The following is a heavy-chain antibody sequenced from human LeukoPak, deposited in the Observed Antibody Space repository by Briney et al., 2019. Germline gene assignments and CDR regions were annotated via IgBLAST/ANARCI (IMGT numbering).Heavy chain of an antibody. D-gene: IGHD3-10*01. CDR1: GFTFSRYC. Sequence: GGSLRLSCAASGFTFSRYCMTWVRQAPGKGLEWVAFIRYDGSNKYYADSVKGRFTISRDNSKNTLYLQMNSLRAEDTAVYYCAKDRGTLIRGLMASWGQGTLVIVS. V-gene: IGHV3-30*02. CDR3: AKDRGTLIRGLMAS. CDR2: IRYDGSNK. J-gene: IGHJ5*02.